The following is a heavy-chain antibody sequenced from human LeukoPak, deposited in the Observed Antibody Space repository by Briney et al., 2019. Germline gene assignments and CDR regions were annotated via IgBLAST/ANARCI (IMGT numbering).Heavy chain of an antibody. CDR2: ISTGSGTM. V-gene: IGHV3-48*04. D-gene: IGHD3-10*01. J-gene: IGHJ3*02. CDR1: GFTFSSYS. Sequence: GGSLRLSCAASGFTFSSYSMNWVRQGPGKGLEWVSYISTGSGTMYYADSVKGRFTISRDNAKNLLFLQMNGLRAEDTAVYYCARGRSITLLRGVAMSDGFDIWGQGAMVAVSS. CDR3: ARGRSITLLRGVAMSDGFDI.